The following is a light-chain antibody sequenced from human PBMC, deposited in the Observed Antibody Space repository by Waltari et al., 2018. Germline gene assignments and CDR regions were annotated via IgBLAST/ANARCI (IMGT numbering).Light chain of an antibody. Sequence: QSVLTQPPSASGAPGQRVTISCSGSSSDIGSNYVYWFQQIPGTAPKLLNYRINRRASGVPDRFSGSKSGTSASLAISGLRSEDETDYYCAAWDDNLRLWVFGGGTMLTVL. CDR2: RIN. J-gene: IGLJ3*02. V-gene: IGLV1-47*01. CDR1: SSDIGSNY. CDR3: AAWDDNLRLWV.